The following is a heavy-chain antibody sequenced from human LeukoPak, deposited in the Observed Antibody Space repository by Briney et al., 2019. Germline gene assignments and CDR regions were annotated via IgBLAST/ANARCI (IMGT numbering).Heavy chain of an antibody. CDR2: INPNSGGT. D-gene: IGHD3-16*02. CDR3: ARSLRLGELSLPFDY. Sequence: ASVKVSCKASGYTFTGYYMHWVRQAAGQGLEWMGWINPNSGGTNYAQKFQGRVTMTRDTSISTAYMELSRLRSDDTAVYYCARSLRLGELSLPFDYWGQGTRVTVSS. J-gene: IGHJ4*02. V-gene: IGHV1-2*02. CDR1: GYTFTGYY.